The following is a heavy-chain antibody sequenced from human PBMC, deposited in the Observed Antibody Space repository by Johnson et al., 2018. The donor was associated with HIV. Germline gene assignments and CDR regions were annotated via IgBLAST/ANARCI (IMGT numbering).Heavy chain of an antibody. J-gene: IGHJ3*02. CDR1: GFIFDDYG. D-gene: IGHD1-26*01. V-gene: IGHV3-20*04. Sequence: VQLVESGGGVLRPGGSLRLSCEGFGFIFDDYGLSWVRQAPGKGLEWVSGINWDGGRTGSADSVKGRCTISRDNGKNSLYLQMNSLRAEDTALYYCARRDSGSLSFDIWGQGAMVTVSS. CDR2: INWDGGRT. CDR3: ARRDSGSLSFDI.